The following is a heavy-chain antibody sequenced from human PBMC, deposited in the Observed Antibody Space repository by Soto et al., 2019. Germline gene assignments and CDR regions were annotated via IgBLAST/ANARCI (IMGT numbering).Heavy chain of an antibody. V-gene: IGHV4-4*02. CDR1: GGSISSSNW. CDR3: ARLRAEIRDGYNYGVFLFDY. J-gene: IGHJ4*02. Sequence: PSETLSLTCAVSGGSISSSNWWSWVRQPPGKGLEWIGEIYHSGSINYNPSLKSRVTISVDKSKNQFSLKLSSVTAADTAVYYCARLRAEIRDGYNYGVFLFDYWGQGTLVTVSS. CDR2: IYHSGSI. D-gene: IGHD5-12*01.